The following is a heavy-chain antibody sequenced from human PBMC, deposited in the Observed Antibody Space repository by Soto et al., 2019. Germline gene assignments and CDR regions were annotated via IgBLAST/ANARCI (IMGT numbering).Heavy chain of an antibody. CDR1: GYTFTSYA. CDR2: INAGNGNT. D-gene: IGHD2-8*01. J-gene: IGHJ4*02. Sequence: ASVKGSCKASGYTFTSYARHWVRQAPGQRLEWMGWINAGNGNTKYSQKFQGRVTITRDTSASTAYMELSSLRSEDTAVYYCARGRYCTNGVCYPLFRWGQGTLVTVSS. CDR3: ARGRYCTNGVCYPLFR. V-gene: IGHV1-3*01.